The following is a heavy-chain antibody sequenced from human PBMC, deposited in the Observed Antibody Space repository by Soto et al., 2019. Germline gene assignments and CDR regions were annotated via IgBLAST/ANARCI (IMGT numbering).Heavy chain of an antibody. V-gene: IGHV2-5*01. D-gene: IGHD3-16*01. CDR3: AHRGGATVGLYYFDY. Sequence: QITLKESGPTLVKPTQTLTLTCTFSGFSLSTTGVGVSWIRQPPGQALEWLALIYWHDDKRYSPSLTSRLTITKDTSKNQVVLTMTNMDPVDTATYYCAHRGGATVGLYYFDYWGQGALVTVSS. J-gene: IGHJ4*02. CDR1: GFSLSTTGVG. CDR2: IYWHDDK.